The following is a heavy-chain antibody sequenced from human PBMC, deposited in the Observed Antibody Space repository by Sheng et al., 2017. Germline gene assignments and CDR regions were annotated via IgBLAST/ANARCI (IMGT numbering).Heavy chain of an antibody. CDR2: ISYSGST. CDR1: GDSISSGDYF. J-gene: IGHJ5*02. Sequence: QVQLQESGPGLVKPSQTLSLTCSVSGDSISSGDYFWSWIRQPPGKGLEWIAYISYSGSTYYNPSLKNRGTISLDAAKNQFSLKITSVSAADTAVYYCARGGRGFDSMWFANGWFDPWGQGTLVTVSS. CDR3: ARGGRGFDSMWFANGWFDP. D-gene: IGHD2-8*01. V-gene: IGHV4-30-4*01.